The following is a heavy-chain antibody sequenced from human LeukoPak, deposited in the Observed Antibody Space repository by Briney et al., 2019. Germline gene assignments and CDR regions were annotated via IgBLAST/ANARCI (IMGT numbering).Heavy chain of an antibody. D-gene: IGHD1-26*01. J-gene: IGHJ3*02. V-gene: IGHV3-30*18. CDR2: ISYDGSNK. CDR1: GFTFSSYG. CDR3: AKDLYRIVGATRDTFDI. Sequence: PGGSLRLSCAASGFTFSSYGMHWVRQAAGKGLEWVAVISYDGSNKYYADSVKGRFTISRDNSKDTLYLQMSSLRAEDTAVYYCAKDLYRIVGATRDTFDIWGQGTMVTV.